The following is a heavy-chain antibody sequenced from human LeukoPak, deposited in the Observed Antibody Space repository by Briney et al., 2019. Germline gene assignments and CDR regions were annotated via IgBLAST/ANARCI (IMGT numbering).Heavy chain of an antibody. CDR2: IYYSGST. J-gene: IGHJ4*02. Sequence: SETLSLTCTVSGGSISSGGYYWSWIRQHPGKGLEWIGYIYYSGSTYYNPSLKSRVTISVDTSKNQFSLKLSSVTAADTAVYYCARGDWRSGYYFLFDYWGQGTLVTVSS. D-gene: IGHD3-22*01. CDR1: GGSISSGGYY. CDR3: ARGDWRSGYYFLFDY. V-gene: IGHV4-31*03.